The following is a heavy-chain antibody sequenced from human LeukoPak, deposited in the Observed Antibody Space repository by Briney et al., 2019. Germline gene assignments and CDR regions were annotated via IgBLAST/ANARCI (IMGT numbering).Heavy chain of an antibody. J-gene: IGHJ4*02. Sequence: PSETLSLTCTVSGGSISSYYWSWIRQPPGKGLEWIGYIYYSGSTSYNPSLKSRVTISVDTSKNQFSLKLSSVTAADTAVYYCARHGKMATSETFDYWGQGTLVTVSS. CDR3: ARHGKMATSETFDY. CDR1: GGSISSYY. CDR2: IYYSGST. V-gene: IGHV4-59*08. D-gene: IGHD5-24*01.